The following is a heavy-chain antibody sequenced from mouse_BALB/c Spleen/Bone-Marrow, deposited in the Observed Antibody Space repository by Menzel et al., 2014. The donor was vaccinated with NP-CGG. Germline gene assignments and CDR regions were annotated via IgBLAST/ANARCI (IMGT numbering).Heavy chain of an antibody. CDR1: GFTFSSYT. V-gene: IGHV5-12-2*01. Sequence: EVQRVYSGGAFVKSGGSLKLSCAASGFTFSSYTMSWVRPTPEKRLEWVAYISNGGVTTYYPDTVKGRFTISRDNAKNTLYLQMSSLKSEDTAMYYCASPYYGNYGYFDYWGQGTTLTVSS. CDR3: ASPYYGNYGYFDY. J-gene: IGHJ2*01. CDR2: ISNGGVTT. D-gene: IGHD2-10*01.